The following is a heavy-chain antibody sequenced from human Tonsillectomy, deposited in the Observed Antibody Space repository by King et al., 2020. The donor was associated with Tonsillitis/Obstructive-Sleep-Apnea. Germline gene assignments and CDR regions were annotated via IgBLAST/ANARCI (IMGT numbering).Heavy chain of an antibody. CDR2: MSGSGCST. V-gene: IGHV3-23*04. CDR3: AKGVGATPPH. Sequence: VQLVESGGGLVQPGGSLRLSCAASGFTFSSYAMSWVRQATGEGLEWGSAMSGSGCSTYYADSVKGRFTISRDNSNNTLYLQMNRLRAEDTAVYYCAKGVGATPPHWGQGTLVTVSS. CDR1: GFTFSSYA. J-gene: IGHJ4*02. D-gene: IGHD1-26*01.